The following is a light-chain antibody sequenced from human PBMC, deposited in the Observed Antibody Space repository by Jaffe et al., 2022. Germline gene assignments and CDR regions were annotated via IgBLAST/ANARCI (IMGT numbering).Light chain of an antibody. V-gene: IGLV2-8*01. CDR2: EVN. CDR1: SSDVGGYNY. Sequence: QSALTQPPSASGSPGQSVTISCTGTSSDVGGYNYVSWYQHHPGKAPKLMISEVNKRPSGVPDRFSGSKSGNTASLTVSGLQAEDEADYYCSSYGGSNNYYVFGTGTKVTVL. J-gene: IGLJ1*01. CDR3: SSYGGSNNYYV.